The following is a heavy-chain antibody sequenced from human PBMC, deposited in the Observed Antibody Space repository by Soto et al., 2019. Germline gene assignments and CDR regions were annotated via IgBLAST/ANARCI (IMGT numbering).Heavy chain of an antibody. CDR3: ARVAY. J-gene: IGHJ4*02. CDR1: GFTFSSVS. V-gene: IGHV3-21*01. CDR2: ISSASSAT. Sequence: PVGSLRLSCAGSGFTFSSVSMNWVRQVPGKGLEWVASISSASSATWYADSVKGRIIISRDNAQNSLFLQMNTPRPEDSATYYCARVAYCGPRTPVTVS.